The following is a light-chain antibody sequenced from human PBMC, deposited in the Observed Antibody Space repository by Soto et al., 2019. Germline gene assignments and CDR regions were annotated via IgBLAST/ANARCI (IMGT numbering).Light chain of an antibody. CDR2: DAS. J-gene: IGKJ5*01. Sequence: AIQLTQSPSSLSASVGDRVTITCRASQGISSALAWYQQKPGKAPKLLIYDASSLESGDPSRFSGSGSGTDFTLTISSLQPEDFATYYCQQFNNYLITFGQGTRLEIK. V-gene: IGKV1D-13*01. CDR3: QQFNNYLIT. CDR1: QGISSA.